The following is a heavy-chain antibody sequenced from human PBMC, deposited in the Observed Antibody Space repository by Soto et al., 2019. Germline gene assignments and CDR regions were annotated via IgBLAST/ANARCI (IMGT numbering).Heavy chain of an antibody. CDR1: GYTFTNYD. V-gene: IGHV1-8*01. D-gene: IGHD3-10*02. J-gene: IGHJ4*02. Sequence: QVQLVQSGAEVKKPGASVKVSCKASGYTFTNYDINWVRQATGQGLEWMGWMRPNNGNTGYAQKFQGRVTMTRNTSINTADLELSSLRSEDTAVDYCASWAVCSKWGQGTLGPVSS. CDR2: MRPNNGNT. CDR3: ASWAVCSK.